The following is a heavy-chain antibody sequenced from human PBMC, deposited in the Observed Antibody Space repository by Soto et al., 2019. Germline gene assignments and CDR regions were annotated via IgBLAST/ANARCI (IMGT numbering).Heavy chain of an antibody. Sequence: SETLSLTWTVSGGSISSSNNHFSNHYCSWIRLSLGKGLEWIGYISDSGFTRYNPSLKSRVSISLDKSKNQFSLNLSSVTAADTAVYYCARLKTYEILNKSDYWGQGSLVTVSS. CDR1: GGSISSSNNHFSNHY. V-gene: IGHV4-61*05. CDR3: ARLKTYEILNKSDY. D-gene: IGHD3-9*01. J-gene: IGHJ4*02. CDR2: ISDSGFT.